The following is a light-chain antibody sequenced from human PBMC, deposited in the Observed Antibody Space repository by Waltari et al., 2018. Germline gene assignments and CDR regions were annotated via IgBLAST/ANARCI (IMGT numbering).Light chain of an antibody. CDR2: EAS. J-gene: IGKJ2*01. V-gene: IGKV3-20*01. CDR3: QQYGSFPYT. CDR1: QSVSNNY. Sequence: EIVLTQSPGTLSLSPGERATLSCRASQSVSNNYLAWYRQEPGQPPRLPILEASSRATGIPDRFSGSGSGTDFTLTISRLEPEDFAVYYCQQYGSFPYTFGQGTKLE.